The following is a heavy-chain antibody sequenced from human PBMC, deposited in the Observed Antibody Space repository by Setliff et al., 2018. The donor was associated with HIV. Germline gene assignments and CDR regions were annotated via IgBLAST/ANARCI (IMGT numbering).Heavy chain of an antibody. J-gene: IGHJ4*02. CDR2: ISSSGSTI. CDR3: ARYGGIAGLNY. Sequence: GGSLRLSCAASGFTFSSYEMNWVRQAPGKGLEWVSYISSSGSTIYYAYSVKGRFTISRDNAKNSLYLQMNSLRAEDTAVYYCARYGGIAGLNYWGQGTLVTVSS. D-gene: IGHD6-13*01. V-gene: IGHV3-48*03. CDR1: GFTFSSYE.